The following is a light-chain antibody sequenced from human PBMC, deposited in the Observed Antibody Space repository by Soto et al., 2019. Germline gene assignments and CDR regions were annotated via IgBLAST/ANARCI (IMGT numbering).Light chain of an antibody. J-gene: IGKJ1*01. CDR3: QQRSNWPWT. CDR1: QSVRNQ. Sequence: EIVLTQSPATLSLSPGERATLSCRASQSVRNQLAWYQQKPGQTPRLLIYDAFNRATGIPGRFSGSGSGTDFTLTNSSLEPEDFAVYYWQQRSNWPWTFGQGTKVEIK. V-gene: IGKV3-11*01. CDR2: DAF.